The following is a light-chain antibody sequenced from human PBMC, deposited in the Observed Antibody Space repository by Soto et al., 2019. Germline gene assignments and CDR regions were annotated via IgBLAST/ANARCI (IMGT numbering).Light chain of an antibody. Sequence: DVVMAQSPLSLPVTLGQPASISCRSTQVLVHSDGIAYFSWFQQRPGRSPRXLIYKVSNRDSGVPARFSGSGSGTDLALKISRVEAEDVGVYYCMQGTHWPITLGQGTRLEIK. J-gene: IGKJ5*01. CDR1: QVLVHSDGIAY. CDR2: KVS. CDR3: MQGTHWPIT. V-gene: IGKV2-30*02.